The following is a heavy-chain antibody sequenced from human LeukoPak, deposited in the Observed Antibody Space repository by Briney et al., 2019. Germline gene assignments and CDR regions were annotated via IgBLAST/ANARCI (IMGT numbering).Heavy chain of an antibody. CDR3: ARCMVLSQGWCNWFDP. D-gene: IGHD6-13*01. CDR1: GFDLTTYA. V-gene: IGHV3-23*01. J-gene: IGHJ5*02. CDR2: IRIGGGGT. Sequence: GGSLRPSCAASGFDLTTYAMTWVRQAPAKGLEWVSSIRIGGGGTYYADSVKGRFTISRDNSENTLHLQMNNLRVEDTARYFCARCMVLSQGWCNWFDPCGQGTLVTVSS.